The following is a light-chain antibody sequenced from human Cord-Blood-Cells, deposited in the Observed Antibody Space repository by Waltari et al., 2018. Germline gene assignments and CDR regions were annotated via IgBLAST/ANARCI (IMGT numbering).Light chain of an antibody. Sequence: QSVLTLPPSVSEAARQRVTISCSGSSSNIGNNAVNWYQQLPGKAPKLLIYYDDLLPSGVSDRFSGSKSGTSASLAISGLQSEDEADYYCAAWDDSLNGPVFGGGTKLTVL. V-gene: IGLV1-36*01. J-gene: IGLJ3*02. CDR1: SSNIGNNA. CDR2: YDD. CDR3: AAWDDSLNGPV.